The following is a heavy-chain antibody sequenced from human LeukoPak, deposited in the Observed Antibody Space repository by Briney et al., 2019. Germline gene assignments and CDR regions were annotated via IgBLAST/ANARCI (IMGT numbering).Heavy chain of an antibody. CDR3: ARVFNWSGWKTRWFDP. Sequence: SETLSLTCTVSGGSMSSSSYYWGWIRQPPGKGLEWIGNIYYSGSTNYNPSLKSRVTISVDTSKNQFSLKLSSVTAADTAVYYCARVFNWSGWKTRWFDPWGQGTLVTVSS. D-gene: IGHD3-3*01. V-gene: IGHV4-39*07. CDR1: GGSMSSSSYY. J-gene: IGHJ5*02. CDR2: IYYSGST.